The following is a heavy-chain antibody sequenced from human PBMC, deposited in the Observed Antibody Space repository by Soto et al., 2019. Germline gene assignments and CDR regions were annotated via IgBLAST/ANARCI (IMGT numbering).Heavy chain of an antibody. D-gene: IGHD6-13*01. J-gene: IGHJ5*02. CDR1: GFTFSSYS. CDR3: ARDAGHSSSWCVGWFDP. V-gene: IGHV3-21*01. Sequence: GGSLRLSCAASGFTFSSYSMNWVRQAPGKGLEWVSSISSSSSYIYYADSVKGRFTISRDNAKNSVYRQINSLRAEDTAVYYCARDAGHSSSWCVGWFDPWVQGTLVTVSS. CDR2: ISSSSSYI.